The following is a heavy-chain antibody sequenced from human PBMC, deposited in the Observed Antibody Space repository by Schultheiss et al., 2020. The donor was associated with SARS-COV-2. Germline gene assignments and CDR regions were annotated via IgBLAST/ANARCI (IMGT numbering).Heavy chain of an antibody. Sequence: GGSLRLSCAASGFTFSSYDMHWVRQATGKGLEWVASIKEDGSEKDYVDAVKGRFTISRDNAKTSLYLQMNSLGAEDTALYYCATLGGGLTAANYYSDHWGQGTLVTVSS. CDR3: ATLGGGLTAANYYSDH. J-gene: IGHJ4*02. D-gene: IGHD2-21*02. V-gene: IGHV3-7*02. CDR1: GFTFSSYD. CDR2: IKEDGSEK.